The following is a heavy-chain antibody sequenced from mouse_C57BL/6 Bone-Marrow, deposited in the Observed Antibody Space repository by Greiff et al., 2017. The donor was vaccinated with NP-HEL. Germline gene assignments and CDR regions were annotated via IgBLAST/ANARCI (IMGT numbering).Heavy chain of an antibody. CDR1: GYSFTDYN. CDR3: AKFSYGSSPYYFDY. J-gene: IGHJ2*01. Sequence: EVQLQQSGPELVKPGASVKISCKASGYSFTDYNMNWVKQSNGKSLEWIGVINPNYGTTSYNQKFKGKATLTVDQSSSTAYMQLNSLTSEDSAVYYCAKFSYGSSPYYFDYWGQGTTLTVSS. V-gene: IGHV1-39*01. CDR2: INPNYGTT. D-gene: IGHD1-1*01.